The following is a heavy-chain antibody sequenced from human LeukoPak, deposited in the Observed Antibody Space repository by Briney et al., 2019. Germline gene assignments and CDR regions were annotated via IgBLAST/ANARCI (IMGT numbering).Heavy chain of an antibody. CDR2: IYNSRST. CDR1: GGSTSSYY. J-gene: IGHJ3*02. V-gene: IGHV4-59*08. D-gene: IGHD3-9*01. Sequence: PSETLSLTCTVSGGSTSSYYWTWIPQPPGEGLEWIGYIYNSRSTNYNPSLNSRVTISADASKNQFTQKLNSVTAADTAVYYCARRNVLTEGEAFDIWGQGTMVTVSS. CDR3: ARRNVLTEGEAFDI.